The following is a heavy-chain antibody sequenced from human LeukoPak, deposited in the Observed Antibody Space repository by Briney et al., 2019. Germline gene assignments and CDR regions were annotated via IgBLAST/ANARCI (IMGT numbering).Heavy chain of an antibody. J-gene: IGHJ4*02. CDR1: GYTFTGYY. CDR2: INPNSGGT. Sequence: VASVKVSCKASGYTFTGYYMHWVRQAPGQGHEWMGWINPNSGGTNYAQKFQGRVTMTRDTPISTAYMELSRLRSDDTAVYYCARAQWDSSSWYASTTFDYWGQGSLVTVSS. D-gene: IGHD6-13*01. V-gene: IGHV1-2*02. CDR3: ARAQWDSSSWYASTTFDY.